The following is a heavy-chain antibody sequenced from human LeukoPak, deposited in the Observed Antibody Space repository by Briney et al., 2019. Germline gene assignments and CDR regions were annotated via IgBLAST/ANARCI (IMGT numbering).Heavy chain of an antibody. CDR2: IWYDGSNK. J-gene: IGHJ4*02. V-gene: IGHV3-33*01. Sequence: GGSLRLSCAASGFTFSGYSIHWVRQAPGKGLEWVAIIWYDGSNKYYADSVKGRFTVSRGNSNNTLNLQMNSLRAEDTAVYYCARVTSSGWYVDYWGQGTLVTVSS. CDR1: GFTFSGYS. D-gene: IGHD6-19*01. CDR3: ARVTSSGWYVDY.